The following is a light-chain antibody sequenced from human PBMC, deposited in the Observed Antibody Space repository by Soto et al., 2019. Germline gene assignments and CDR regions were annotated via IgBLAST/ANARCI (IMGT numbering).Light chain of an antibody. CDR1: SSDIGGYNY. V-gene: IGLV2-14*01. CDR2: DVS. Sequence: QSVLTQPASVSGSPGQSITISCTGTSSDIGGYNYVSWYQQHPGKAPKLMIYDVSNRPSGVSNRFSGSKSGNTASLTISGLQAEDEADYYCISYTRSSTYVFGTGTKLTVL. CDR3: ISYTRSSTYV. J-gene: IGLJ1*01.